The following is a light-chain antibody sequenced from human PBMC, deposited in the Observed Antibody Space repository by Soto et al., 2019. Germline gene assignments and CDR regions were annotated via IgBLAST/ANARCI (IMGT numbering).Light chain of an antibody. J-gene: IGKJ2*01. CDR1: QSVSSSY. CDR2: GAS. Sequence: EIVLTQSPGTLSLSPGERATLSCRASQSVSSSYLAWYQQKPGQAPRLLIYGASSRATGIPDRFSGSGSGTYFTLTISRLEPEDFAVYYCQQYGIPYTFGQGTKLEIK. V-gene: IGKV3-20*01. CDR3: QQYGIPYT.